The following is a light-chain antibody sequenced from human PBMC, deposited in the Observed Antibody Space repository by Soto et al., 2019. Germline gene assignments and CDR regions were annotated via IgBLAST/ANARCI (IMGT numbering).Light chain of an antibody. Sequence: QSALTQPASVSGSPGQSITISCTGTSSDVGGYNYVSWYQQHPGKAPKLMIYDVSNRPSGVSNRFSGSKSGNTASLTISGXXXEDEADYYCSSYTSSSVVFGGGTKLTVL. CDR3: SSYTSSSVV. CDR2: DVS. V-gene: IGLV2-14*01. CDR1: SSDVGGYNY. J-gene: IGLJ2*01.